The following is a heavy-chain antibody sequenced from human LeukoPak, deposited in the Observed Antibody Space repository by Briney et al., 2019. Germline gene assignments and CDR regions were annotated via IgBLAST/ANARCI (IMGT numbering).Heavy chain of an antibody. Sequence: SGPTLIHPTQTLTLTCTFSGFSLRTGAGGVGWIRQPPGKALEWLSLIYWDNDKRYSPSLNARLTITKDTSKNQVVLTMTNMDPVDTATYYCAHRVAANNGYDYWGQGILVTVSS. V-gene: IGHV2-5*02. CDR1: GFSLRTGAGG. D-gene: IGHD1-26*01. CDR3: AHRVAANNGYDY. CDR2: IYWDNDK. J-gene: IGHJ4*02.